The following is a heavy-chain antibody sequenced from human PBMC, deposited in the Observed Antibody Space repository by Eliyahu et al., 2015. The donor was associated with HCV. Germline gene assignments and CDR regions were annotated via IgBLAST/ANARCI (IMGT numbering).Heavy chain of an antibody. Sequence: EVQLVESGGGLVKPGGSLRLSCAASGFTFTNAWMNWVRQAPGKGLEWVGRIKSKTDGGTTDYAAAVKGRFTISRDDSKKTLYLQLNSLKIEDTAVYYCTTDPIAGSGGDRFDPWGQGTLVTVSS. J-gene: IGHJ5*02. CDR2: IKSKTDGGTT. D-gene: IGHD6-13*01. CDR1: GFTFTNAW. V-gene: IGHV3-15*01. CDR3: TTDPIAGSGGDRFDP.